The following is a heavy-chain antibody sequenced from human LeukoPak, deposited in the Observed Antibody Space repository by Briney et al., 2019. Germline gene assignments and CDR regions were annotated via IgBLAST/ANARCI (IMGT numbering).Heavy chain of an antibody. CDR3: ARSSGSSLRGAFDI. CDR1: GYSFTSYW. J-gene: IGHJ3*02. Sequence: HGESLKISCKGSGYSFTSYWIGWVRQMPGKGLEWMGIIYPGDSDTRYSPSFQGQVAISADKSISTAYLQWSSLEASDTAMYYCARSSGSSLRGAFDIWGQGTMVTVSS. V-gene: IGHV5-51*01. D-gene: IGHD1-26*01. CDR2: IYPGDSDT.